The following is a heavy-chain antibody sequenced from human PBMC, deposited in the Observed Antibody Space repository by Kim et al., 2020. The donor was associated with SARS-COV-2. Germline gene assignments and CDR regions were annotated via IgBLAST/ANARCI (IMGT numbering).Heavy chain of an antibody. Sequence: SVKVSCKASGGTFSSYAISWVRQAPGQGLEWMGGIIPIFGTANYAQKFQGRVTITADESTSTAYMELSSLRSEDTAVYYCARDPKLSSSWYGSNNWFDPWGQGTLVTVSS. J-gene: IGHJ5*02. CDR1: GGTFSSYA. V-gene: IGHV1-69*13. D-gene: IGHD6-13*01. CDR2: IIPIFGTA. CDR3: ARDPKLSSSWYGSNNWFDP.